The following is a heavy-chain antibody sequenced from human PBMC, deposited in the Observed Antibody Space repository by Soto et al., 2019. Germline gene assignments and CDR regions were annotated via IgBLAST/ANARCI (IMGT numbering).Heavy chain of an antibody. D-gene: IGHD6-13*01. V-gene: IGHV1-69*01. CDR2: ISPVFGTA. Sequence: QVQLVQSGAEVKKPGSSVKVSCTASGGTFHNYATTWVRQAPGQGLEWMGGISPVFGTATYAQKFQGRLTISADESTTTVYMELSRLTSEDTAVYFCARGQQGQQPTLYYFDYWGQGTLVTVSS. CDR3: ARGQQGQQPTLYYFDY. CDR1: GGTFHNYA. J-gene: IGHJ4*02.